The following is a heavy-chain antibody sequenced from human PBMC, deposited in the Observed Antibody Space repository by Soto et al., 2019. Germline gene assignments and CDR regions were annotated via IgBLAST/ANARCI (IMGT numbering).Heavy chain of an antibody. CDR1: GFTFSSYG. CDR2: ISYDGSNK. V-gene: IGHV3-30*18. Sequence: GGSLRLFCAASGFTFSSYGMHWVRQAPGKGLEWVAVISYDGSNKYYADSVKGRFTISRDNSKNTLYLQMNSLRAEDTAVYYCAKDFHYYYYMDVWGKGTTVTVSS. CDR3: AKDFHYYYYMDV. J-gene: IGHJ6*03.